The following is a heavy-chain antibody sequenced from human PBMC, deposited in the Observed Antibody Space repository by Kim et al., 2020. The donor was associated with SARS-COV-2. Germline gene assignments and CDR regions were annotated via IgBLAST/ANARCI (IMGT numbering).Heavy chain of an antibody. CDR2: ISSSSSYI. CDR3: ARSGPILTGYPKLYYYGMDV. CDR1: GFTFSSYS. Sequence: GGSLRLSCAASGFTFSSYSMNWVRQAPGKGLEWVSSISSSSSYIYYADSVKGRFTISRDNAKNSLYLQMNSLRAEDTAVYYCARSGPILTGYPKLYYYGMDVWGQGTTVTVSS. J-gene: IGHJ6*02. V-gene: IGHV3-21*01. D-gene: IGHD3-9*01.